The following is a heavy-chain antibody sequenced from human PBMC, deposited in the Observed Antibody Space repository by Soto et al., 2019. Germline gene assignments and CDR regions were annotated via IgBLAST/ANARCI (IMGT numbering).Heavy chain of an antibody. V-gene: IGHV1-69*13. Sequence: ASVKVSCKASGGTFSSYAISWVRQAPGQGLEWMGGIIPIFGTANYAQKFQGRVTITADESTSTAYMELSSLRSEDTAVYYCAREPQGYASQEVDYWGQGTLVTVSS. J-gene: IGHJ4*02. CDR3: AREPQGYASQEVDY. CDR1: GGTFSSYA. D-gene: IGHD5-18*01. CDR2: IIPIFGTA.